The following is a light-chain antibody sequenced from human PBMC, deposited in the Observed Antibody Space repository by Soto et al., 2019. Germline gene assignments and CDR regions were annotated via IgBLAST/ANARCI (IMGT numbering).Light chain of an antibody. CDR1: QGISSY. Sequence: DIQLTQSPSFLAASVGDRVTITCRASQGISSYLAWDQQSPGRAPKLLIYAASTLQTGVPSRFSGSGSGTEFTLTISSLPPEDFATYYCQQVNSDTLTFGGGTKVDIK. CDR3: QQVNSDTLT. CDR2: AAS. V-gene: IGKV1-9*01. J-gene: IGKJ4*01.